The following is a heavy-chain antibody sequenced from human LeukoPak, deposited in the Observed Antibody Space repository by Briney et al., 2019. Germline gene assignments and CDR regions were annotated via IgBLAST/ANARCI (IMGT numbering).Heavy chain of an antibody. Sequence: SEALSLTCTVSGVSISDYYWNWLRPPPGKGREWMGYIYYSGSTNYNPSLKSRVTISVDTSKNQFSLKLSSVSAADTAVYYCARDVRYGLYYGMDVWGQGTTVTASS. V-gene: IGHV4-59*01. CDR1: GVSISDYY. CDR2: IYYSGST. J-gene: IGHJ6*02. CDR3: ARDVRYGLYYGMDV. D-gene: IGHD3-10*01.